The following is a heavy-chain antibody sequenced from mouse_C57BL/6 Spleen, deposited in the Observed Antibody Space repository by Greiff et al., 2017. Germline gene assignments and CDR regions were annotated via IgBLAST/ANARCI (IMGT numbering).Heavy chain of an antibody. Sequence: QVQLKQSGPGLVAPSPTLSLTCTVSGFSLTSYGVHWVRQPPGKGLEWLVVVWSEGSTNYNSARKSRLSIINDNSKSQVILKMHSLQTDDTAIYYGARHENGTGLDYWGQGTTLTVSS. D-gene: IGHD2-1*01. CDR3: ARHENGTGLDY. CDR1: GFSLTSYG. CDR2: VWSEGST. J-gene: IGHJ2*01. V-gene: IGHV2-6*02.